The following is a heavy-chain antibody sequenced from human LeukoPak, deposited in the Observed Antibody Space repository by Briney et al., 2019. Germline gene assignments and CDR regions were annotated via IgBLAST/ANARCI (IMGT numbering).Heavy chain of an antibody. Sequence: GGSLRLSCVASGFTFTTYAMTWVRQAPGKGLEWVSRISDSGGTTYYADSVKGRFTVSRDNSKNTLYLQMKSLRAEDTAVYYCAKGGGYEAQYYYLDVWGKGTTVTISS. J-gene: IGHJ6*03. CDR3: AKGGGYEAQYYYLDV. CDR1: GFTFTTYA. V-gene: IGHV3-23*01. CDR2: ISDSGGTT. D-gene: IGHD5-12*01.